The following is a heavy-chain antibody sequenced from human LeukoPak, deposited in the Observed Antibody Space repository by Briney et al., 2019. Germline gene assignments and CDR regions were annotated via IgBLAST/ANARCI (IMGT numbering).Heavy chain of an antibody. J-gene: IGHJ6*02. CDR2: IYNSGST. CDR3: AKGSYGYYCGMDV. V-gene: IGHV4-59*01. CDR1: GGSISNNY. Sequence: PSETLSLTCTVSGGSISNNYWSWIRQPPGKGLEWVGYIYNSGSTNYNPSLKSRVTISVDTSKNQFSLKLSSVTAADTAVYYCAKGSYGYYCGMDVRGHGTTVTVSS. D-gene: IGHD5-18*01.